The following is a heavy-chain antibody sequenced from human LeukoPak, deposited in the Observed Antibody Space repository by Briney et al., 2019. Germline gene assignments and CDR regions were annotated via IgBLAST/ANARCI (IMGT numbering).Heavy chain of an antibody. CDR3: TTLAYDVHY. V-gene: IGHV3-15*01. Sequence: PGGSLRLSCGASGFIFRNAWMTWVRQAPGKGLEWVGRLKSNPDGGTADYAAPVKGRFTISRDDSRNTLYLQMNSLKVEDTAVYYCTTLAYDVHYWGQGTLVTVSS. CDR2: LKSNPDGGTA. D-gene: IGHD3-3*01. J-gene: IGHJ4*02. CDR1: GFIFRNAW.